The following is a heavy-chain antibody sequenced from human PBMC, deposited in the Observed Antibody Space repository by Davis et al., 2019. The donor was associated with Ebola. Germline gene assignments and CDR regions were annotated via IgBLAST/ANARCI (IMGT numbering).Heavy chain of an antibody. Sequence: LRLSCTVSGGSINSGDYYWSWIRQPPGKGLEWIGYIYDSGHTYYNPSLKSRLPISVDTSKNQFSLNLTSVTAADTAVYYCARDINYGGNRLGWFDPWGQGTLVTVSS. V-gene: IGHV4-30-4*01. CDR3: ARDINYGGNRLGWFDP. CDR1: GGSINSGDYY. D-gene: IGHD4-23*01. CDR2: IYDSGHT. J-gene: IGHJ5*02.